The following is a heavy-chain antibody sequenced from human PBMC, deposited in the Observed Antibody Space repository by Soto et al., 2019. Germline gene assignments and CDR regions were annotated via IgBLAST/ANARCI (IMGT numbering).Heavy chain of an antibody. Sequence: ASVKVSCKASGYTFTGYAMHWVRQAPGQRLEWMGWINAGNGNTKYSQKFQGRVTITRDTSASAAYMELSSLGSEDTAVYYCARDFTGSYLGLDYWGQGTLVTVSS. CDR3: ARDFTGSYLGLDY. V-gene: IGHV1-3*01. J-gene: IGHJ4*02. D-gene: IGHD1-26*01. CDR1: GYTFTGYA. CDR2: INAGNGNT.